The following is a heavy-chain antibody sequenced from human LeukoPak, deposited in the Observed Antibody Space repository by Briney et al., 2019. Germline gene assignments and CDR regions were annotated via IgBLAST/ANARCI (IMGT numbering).Heavy chain of an antibody. Sequence: SVKASCKASGGTFSSYAISWVRQAPGQGLEWMGRIIPIFGIANYAQKFQGRVTITADKSTSTAYMELSSLRSEDTAVYYCARDRPRSYYYDSSGMGYFDYWGQGTLVTVSS. CDR1: GGTFSSYA. V-gene: IGHV1-69*04. J-gene: IGHJ4*02. CDR2: IIPIFGIA. CDR3: ARDRPRSYYYDSSGMGYFDY. D-gene: IGHD3-22*01.